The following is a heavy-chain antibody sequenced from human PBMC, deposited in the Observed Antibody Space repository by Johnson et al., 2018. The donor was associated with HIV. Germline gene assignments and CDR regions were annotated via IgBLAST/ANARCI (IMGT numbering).Heavy chain of an antibody. V-gene: IGHV3-20*04. CDR3: ARGGIIHDAFDI. Sequence: MLLVESGGRVVWPGGSLRLTCAASEFTFGDFGMNWVRQAPGKGLDWVSNINWNGGSTTYADSVKGRFTISRDNSKNTLYLQMNSLRAEDTAVYYCARGGIIHDAFDIWGQGTMVTVSS. J-gene: IGHJ3*02. D-gene: IGHD1-1*01. CDR2: INWNGGST. CDR1: EFTFGDFG.